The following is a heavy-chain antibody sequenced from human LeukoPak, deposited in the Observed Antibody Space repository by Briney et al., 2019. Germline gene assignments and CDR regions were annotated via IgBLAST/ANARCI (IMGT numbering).Heavy chain of an antibody. CDR1: GGSFSGYY. CDR3: ARGIRGYCSSTSCPRFDYYYYYMDV. J-gene: IGHJ6*03. Sequence: PSETLSLTCAVYGGSFSGYYWSWIRQPPGMGLEWIGEINHSGSTNYNPSLKSRVTISVDTSKNQFSLKLSSVTAADTAVYYCARGIRGYCSSTSCPRFDYYYYYMDVWGKGTTVTVSS. V-gene: IGHV4-34*01. CDR2: INHSGST. D-gene: IGHD2-2*01.